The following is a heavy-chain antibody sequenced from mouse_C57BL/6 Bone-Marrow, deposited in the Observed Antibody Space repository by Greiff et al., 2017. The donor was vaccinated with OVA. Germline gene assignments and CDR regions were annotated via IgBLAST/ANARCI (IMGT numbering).Heavy chain of an antibody. D-gene: IGHD2-4*01. Sequence: EVQGVESGGGLVKPGGSLKLSCAASGFTFSDYGMHWVRQAPEKGLEWVAYIGSGSSTIYYADTVKGRFTISRDNAKNTLFLQMTSLRSEDTAMYYCARKITLDYWGQGTTLTVSS. J-gene: IGHJ2*01. CDR3: ARKITLDY. V-gene: IGHV5-17*01. CDR2: IGSGSSTI. CDR1: GFTFSDYG.